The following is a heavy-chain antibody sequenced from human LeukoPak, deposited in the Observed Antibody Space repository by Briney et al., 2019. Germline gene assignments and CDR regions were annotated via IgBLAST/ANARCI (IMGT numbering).Heavy chain of an antibody. CDR1: GFTFSDYY. D-gene: IGHD3-22*01. V-gene: IGHV3-11*01. J-gene: IGHJ1*01. Sequence: GGSLRLSCAASGFTFSDYYMSWIRQAPGKGLEWVSYISSSGSNIYYADSVKGRFTISRDNAKNSLYLQMNSLRVEDTAVYYCARKSIVVITPAEYWGQGTLVIVSS. CDR2: ISSSGSNI. CDR3: ARKSIVVITPAEY.